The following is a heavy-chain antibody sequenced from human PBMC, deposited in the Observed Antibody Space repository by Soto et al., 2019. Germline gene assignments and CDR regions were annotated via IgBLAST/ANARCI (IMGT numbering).Heavy chain of an antibody. D-gene: IGHD6-6*01. J-gene: IGHJ4*02. V-gene: IGHV3-30*18. CDR2: ISYDGSNK. CDR3: AKYGIAARSLFDY. Sequence: GGSLRLSCAASGFTFSSYGMHWVRQAPGKGLEWVAVISYDGSNKYYADSVKGRFTISRDNSKNTLYLQMNSLRAEDTAVYYCAKYGIAARSLFDYWGQGTLVTVSS. CDR1: GFTFSSYG.